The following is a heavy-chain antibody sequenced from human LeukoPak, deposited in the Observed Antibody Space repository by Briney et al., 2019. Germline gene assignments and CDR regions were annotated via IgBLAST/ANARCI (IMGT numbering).Heavy chain of an antibody. D-gene: IGHD3-10*01. CDR3: ARPYGSGSYYNWAYFDY. CDR1: GFTFSSYA. V-gene: IGHV3-64*01. J-gene: IGHJ4*02. CDR2: ISSNGGST. Sequence: PGGSLRLSCAASGFTFSSYAMHWVRQAPGKGLEYVSAISSNGGSTYYANSVKGRFTISRDNSKNTLYLQMGSLRAEDMAVYYCARPYGSGSYYNWAYFDYWGQGTLVTVSS.